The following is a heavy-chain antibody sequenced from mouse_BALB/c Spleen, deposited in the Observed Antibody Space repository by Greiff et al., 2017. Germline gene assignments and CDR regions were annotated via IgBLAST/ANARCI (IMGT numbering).Heavy chain of an antibody. V-gene: IGHV14-3*02. CDR3: ARSVITPFDY. J-gene: IGHJ2*01. CDR2: IDPANGNT. CDR1: GFNIKDTY. Sequence: EVQLQESGAELVKPGASVKLSCTASGFNIKDTYMHWVKQRPEQGLEWIGRIDPANGNTKYDPKFQGKATITADTSSNTAYLQLSSLTSEDTAVYYCARSVITPFDYWGQGTTLTVSS. D-gene: IGHD2-4*01.